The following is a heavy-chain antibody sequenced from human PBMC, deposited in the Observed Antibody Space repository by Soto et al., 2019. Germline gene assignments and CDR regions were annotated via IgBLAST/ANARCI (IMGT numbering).Heavy chain of an antibody. V-gene: IGHV1-3*01. J-gene: IGHJ6*02. CDR2: INAGNGNT. D-gene: IGHD2-2*01. CDR3: ARDACSETSCNTQEKYYAMDV. CDR1: GYTFTNYA. Sequence: ASVKVSCKASGYTFTNYAMHWVRQAPGQRLKWMGWINAGNGNTKYSQKFQGRVTITRDTSASTAYMELSSLRSEDTAVYYCARDACSETSCNTQEKYYAMDVWGQGTMVTVYS.